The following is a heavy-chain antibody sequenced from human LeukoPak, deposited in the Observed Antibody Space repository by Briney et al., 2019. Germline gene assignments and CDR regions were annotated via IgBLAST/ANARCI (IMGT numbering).Heavy chain of an antibody. Sequence: SETLSLTCTVSGGSISSSSYYWGWIRQPPGTGLEWIGSIFYSGSTYYNPSLKSRVTISVDTSKNQFSLKLSSVTAADTAMHYCARHCLRAAAGTVADYWRRGTLVTVSS. V-gene: IGHV4-39*01. CDR3: ARHCLRAAAGTVADY. J-gene: IGHJ4*02. D-gene: IGHD6-13*01. CDR2: IFYSGST. CDR1: GGSISSSSYY.